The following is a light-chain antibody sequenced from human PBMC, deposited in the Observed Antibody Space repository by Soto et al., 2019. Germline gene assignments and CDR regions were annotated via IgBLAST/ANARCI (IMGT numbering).Light chain of an antibody. CDR1: QSVSKY. J-gene: IGKJ2*01. V-gene: IGKV1-39*01. CDR2: ATS. Sequence: DIQMTQSPSSLSASVGDRVTITCRASQSVSKYLNWYQQKPGKAPKVLIFATSILQSGVPSRFSGSGSGTDFTLTISSLQPEDFATYYCQQTYSTHTFGQGTKLEIK. CDR3: QQTYSTHT.